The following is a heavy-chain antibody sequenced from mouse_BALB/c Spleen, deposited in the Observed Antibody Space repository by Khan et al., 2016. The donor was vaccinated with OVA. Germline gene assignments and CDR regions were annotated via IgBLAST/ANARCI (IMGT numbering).Heavy chain of an antibody. V-gene: IGHV3-2*02. CDR1: GYSITSDYA. D-gene: IGHD1-1*01. CDR2: ISYSGNT. CDR3: ARVYGGDVDD. J-gene: IGHJ2*01. Sequence: VQLKESGPGLVKPSQSLSLICTVTGYSITSDYAWNWIRQFPGNKLEWMGFISYSGNTKYNPSLKSRISITRDTSKNQFFLQLNSVTTEDTATYYCARVYGGDVDDWGQGTTLTVSS.